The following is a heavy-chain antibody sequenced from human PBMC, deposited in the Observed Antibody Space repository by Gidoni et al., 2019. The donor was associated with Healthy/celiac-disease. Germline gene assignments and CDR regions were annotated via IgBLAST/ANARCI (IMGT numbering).Heavy chain of an antibody. CDR2: ISGSGGST. Sequence: EVQLLESGGGLVQPGGSLRLPCAASGFTFSSYAMSWVRQAPGKGLEWVSAISGSGGSTYYADSVKGRFTIARDNSKNTLYLQMNSLRAEDTAVYYCAKDVGDSSSSVYWGQGTLVTVSS. J-gene: IGHJ4*02. D-gene: IGHD6-6*01. CDR1: GFTFSSYA. V-gene: IGHV3-23*01. CDR3: AKDVGDSSSSVY.